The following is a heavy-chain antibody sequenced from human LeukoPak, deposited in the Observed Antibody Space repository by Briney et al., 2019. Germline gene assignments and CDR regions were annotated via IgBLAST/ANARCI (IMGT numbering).Heavy chain of an antibody. CDR2: IKPSGSEK. Sequence: GGSLRLSCEGSGFTFSNYWMTWVRQAPEKGLEWVANIKPSGSEKHYADSVEGRFTISRDNAKNSLYLQMNSLRAEDTAVYYCARDLDTYVVLTAYDTFDIWGQGTMVTISS. V-gene: IGHV3-7*01. CDR1: GFTFSNYW. J-gene: IGHJ3*02. D-gene: IGHD2-21*02. CDR3: ARDLDTYVVLTAYDTFDI.